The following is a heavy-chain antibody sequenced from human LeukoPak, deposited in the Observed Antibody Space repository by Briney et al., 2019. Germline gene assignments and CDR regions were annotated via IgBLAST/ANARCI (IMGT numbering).Heavy chain of an antibody. CDR1: GCTISSYY. Sequence: SETLSLTCTASGCTISSYYWSWIRQPPGKGLEWIGYIYYSGSTNYNPSLKSRVTISVDTSKNQFALKLSSVTAADTAVYYCARATYYYDSSGYYSRGFLAFDIWGQGTMVTVSS. J-gene: IGHJ3*02. D-gene: IGHD3-22*01. CDR2: IYYSGST. V-gene: IGHV4-59*01. CDR3: ARATYYYDSSGYYSRGFLAFDI.